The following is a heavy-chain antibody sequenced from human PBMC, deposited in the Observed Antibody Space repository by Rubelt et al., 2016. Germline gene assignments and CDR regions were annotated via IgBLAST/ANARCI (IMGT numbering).Heavy chain of an antibody. CDR1: GYTFTSYY. J-gene: IGHJ4*02. CDR3: ARVGFYYDSGSYVD. D-gene: IGHD3-10*01. V-gene: IGHV1-46*01. Sequence: QVQLVQSGAEVKKPGASVKVSCKASGYTFTSYYMHWVRQAPGQGLEWLGIFNPSGGSTTYAQKFQGRGTMTRDTSTSAVYMDLSSLRCEDTAVYYCARVGFYYDSGSYVDWGQGTLVTVSS. CDR2: FNPSGGST.